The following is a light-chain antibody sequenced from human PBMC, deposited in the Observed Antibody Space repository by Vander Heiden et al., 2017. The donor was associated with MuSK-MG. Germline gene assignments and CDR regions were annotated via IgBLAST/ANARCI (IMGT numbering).Light chain of an antibody. Sequence: DIVLTQSPATLSVSTGESATLSCRASQSVSSYLSWYQQKPGHAPRLLIYGASTWATGIPARFSGSGSGTEFTLTISSLQSEDFAVYYCQQYNSRPPWTFGQGTKVEIK. CDR1: QSVSSY. CDR2: GAS. CDR3: QQYNSRPPWT. V-gene: IGKV3-15*01. J-gene: IGKJ1*01.